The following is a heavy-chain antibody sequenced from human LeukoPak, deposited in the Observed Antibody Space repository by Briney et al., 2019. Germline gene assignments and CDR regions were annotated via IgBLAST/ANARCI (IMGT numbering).Heavy chain of an antibody. CDR1: VFTFSTYW. CDR3: ARDSAGNDY. Sequence: GGSLRLSCAASVFTFSTYWMSWVRQAPGKGLEWVANIKQDGSEKYYVDSVKGRFTISRDNAKNSLYLQMNSLRAEDTAMYYCARDSAGNDYWVQGTLVTVSS. J-gene: IGHJ4*02. V-gene: IGHV3-7*01. CDR2: IKQDGSEK. D-gene: IGHD6-13*01.